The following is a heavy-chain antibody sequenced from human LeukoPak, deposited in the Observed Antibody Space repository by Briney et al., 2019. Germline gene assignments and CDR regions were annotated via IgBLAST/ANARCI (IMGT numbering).Heavy chain of an antibody. CDR2: VSHEGSSK. CDR3: AKTTGGWPRFFDH. J-gene: IGHJ4*02. V-gene: IGHV3-30*18. D-gene: IGHD6-19*01. Sequence: TGGSLRLSCAASGYPFSGSDIHWVRQAPGKGLEWVAFVSHEGSSKFYAESVKGRFGIPRDNSKSTTYLQMNGLRPDDTAVYYCAKTTGGWPRFFDHWGQGTLVAVSS. CDR1: GYPFSGSD.